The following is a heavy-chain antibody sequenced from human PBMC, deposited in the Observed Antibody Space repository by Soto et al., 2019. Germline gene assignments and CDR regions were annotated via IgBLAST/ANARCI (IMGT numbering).Heavy chain of an antibody. D-gene: IGHD1-26*01. J-gene: IGHJ4*02. CDR2: IYYSGST. V-gene: IGHV4-59*08. CDR3: ARRGGGIVGAPPGFDY. Sequence: SETLSLTCTVSGGSISSYYWSWIRQPPGKGLEWIGYIYYSGSTNYNPSLKSRVTISVDTSKNQFSLKLSSVTAADTAVYYCARRGGGIVGAPPGFDYWGQGTLVTVSS. CDR1: GGSISSYY.